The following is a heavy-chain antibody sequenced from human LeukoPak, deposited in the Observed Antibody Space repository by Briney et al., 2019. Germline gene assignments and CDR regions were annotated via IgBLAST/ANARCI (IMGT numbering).Heavy chain of an antibody. CDR2: ISSSSSYI. CDR3: ARDLTSGWSVYYYYGMDV. CDR1: GFTVSTNY. Sequence: GGSLRLSCAASGFTVSTNYISWVRQAPGKGLEWVSSISSSSSYIYYADSVKGRFTISRDNAKNSLYLQMNSLRAEDTAVYYCARDLTSGWSVYYYYGMDVWGQGTTVTVSS. J-gene: IGHJ6*02. V-gene: IGHV3-21*01. D-gene: IGHD6-19*01.